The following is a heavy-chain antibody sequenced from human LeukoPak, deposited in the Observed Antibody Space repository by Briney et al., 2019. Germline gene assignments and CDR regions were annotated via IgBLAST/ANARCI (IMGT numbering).Heavy chain of an antibody. CDR2: ISGSGGST. J-gene: IGHJ4*02. CDR1: GFTFSSYA. CDR3: AKGRGYCSSTSCYRDY. Sequence: GGSLRLSCAASGFTFSSYAMSGVRQAPGKGLEWVSAISGSGGSTYYADSVKGRFTISRDNSKNTLYLQMNSLRAEDTAVYYCAKGRGYCSSTSCYRDYWGQGTLVTVSS. V-gene: IGHV3-23*01. D-gene: IGHD2-2*01.